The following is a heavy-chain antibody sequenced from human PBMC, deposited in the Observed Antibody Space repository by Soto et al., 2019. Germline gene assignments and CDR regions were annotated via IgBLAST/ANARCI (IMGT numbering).Heavy chain of an antibody. CDR2: IKSDGSSI. Sequence: EVQLVESGGGLFQPGGSLRLSCAASGFTFSNYWMHWVRQSPGKGLVWVSRIKSDGSSISYADSVKGRFTISRDNARNTLYLQMNSLRAEDTAVYYCARGGFSGSGSYIQGDYWGQGTLVTVSS. CDR3: ARGGFSGSGSYIQGDY. CDR1: GFTFSNYW. J-gene: IGHJ4*02. D-gene: IGHD3-10*01. V-gene: IGHV3-74*01.